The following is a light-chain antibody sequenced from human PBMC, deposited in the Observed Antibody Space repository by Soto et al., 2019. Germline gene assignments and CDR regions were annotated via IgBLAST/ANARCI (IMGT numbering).Light chain of an antibody. CDR3: LQDYNYPRT. CDR1: QDIRNE. CDR2: AAS. V-gene: IGKV1-6*01. Sequence: AIQMTQSPSSLSASIGDRVTITCRASQDIRNELGWYQQKPGKAPKVLISAASSLEDGVPSRFSSSGSGTDFTLTISSLRPEDFATYFCLQDYNYPRTFGQGTKVEIK. J-gene: IGKJ1*01.